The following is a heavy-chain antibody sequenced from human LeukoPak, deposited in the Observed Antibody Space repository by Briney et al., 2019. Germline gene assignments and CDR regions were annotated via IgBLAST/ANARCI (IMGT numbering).Heavy chain of an antibody. Sequence: PSQTLSLTCAVSGGSISSGGDSWSWIRQPPGKGPEWIGYIYHSGSTYYNPSLKSRVTISVDRSKNQFSLKLSSVTAADTAVYYCAGYDLLDYGAHGAFDIWGQGTMVTVSS. D-gene: IGHD4-17*01. CDR1: GGSISSGGDS. J-gene: IGHJ3*02. CDR3: AGYDLLDYGAHGAFDI. V-gene: IGHV4-30-2*01. CDR2: IYHSGST.